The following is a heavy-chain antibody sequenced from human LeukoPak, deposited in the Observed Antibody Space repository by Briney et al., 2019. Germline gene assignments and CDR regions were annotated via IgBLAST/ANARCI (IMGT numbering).Heavy chain of an antibody. CDR1: GFSLSAYN. D-gene: IGHD6-6*01. Sequence: GGSLRLSCEGSGFSLSAYNMNWVRQAPGKGLESASYISSSSATIFYADSVKGRFTISRDNAKNSLYLQMNSLRPEDTAVYFCARDRHVPGLYYYYMDVWGKGTTVTVSS. V-gene: IGHV3-48*01. J-gene: IGHJ6*03. CDR3: ARDRHVPGLYYYYMDV. CDR2: ISSSSATI.